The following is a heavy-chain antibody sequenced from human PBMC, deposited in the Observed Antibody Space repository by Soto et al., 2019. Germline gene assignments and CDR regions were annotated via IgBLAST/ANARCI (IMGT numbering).Heavy chain of an antibody. CDR3: ARGYRGYMDV. CDR2: IYYSGST. D-gene: IGHD2-2*02. Sequence: SETLSLTCTVSGGSISSYYWSWIRQPPGKGLEWIGYIYYSGSTNYNPSLKSRVTISVDTSKNQFSLKLSSVTAADTAVYYCARGYRGYMDVWGKGTTVTVSS. CDR1: GGSISSYY. V-gene: IGHV4-59*01. J-gene: IGHJ6*03.